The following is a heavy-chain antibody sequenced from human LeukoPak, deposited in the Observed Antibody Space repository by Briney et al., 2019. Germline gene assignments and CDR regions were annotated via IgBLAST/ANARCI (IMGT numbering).Heavy chain of an antibody. CDR1: GFTFRSYA. CDR2: ISYDGSNK. CDR3: ARANTGYSSSWYYFDY. Sequence: GGSLRLSCAVSGFTFRSYAMHWVRQAPGKGLEWVAVISYDGSNKYYADSVKGRFTISRDNSKNTLYLQMNSLRAEDTAVYYCARANTGYSSSWYYFDYWGQGTLVTVSS. V-gene: IGHV3-30-3*01. J-gene: IGHJ4*02. D-gene: IGHD6-13*01.